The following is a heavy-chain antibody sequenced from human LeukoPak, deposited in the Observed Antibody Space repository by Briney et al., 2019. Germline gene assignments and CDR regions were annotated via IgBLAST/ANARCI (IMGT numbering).Heavy chain of an antibody. Sequence: GGSLRLSCAASGFSFSTYRMNWARQAPGKGLEWVSSISSSSAYIYHAGSVKGRFTISRDNAKNSLYLQMNSLRAEDTAVYYCAGGYCSGGSCYDYFDYWGQGTLVTVSS. CDR2: ISSSSAYI. CDR1: GFSFSTYR. CDR3: AGGYCSGGSCYDYFDY. D-gene: IGHD2-15*01. V-gene: IGHV3-21*01. J-gene: IGHJ4*02.